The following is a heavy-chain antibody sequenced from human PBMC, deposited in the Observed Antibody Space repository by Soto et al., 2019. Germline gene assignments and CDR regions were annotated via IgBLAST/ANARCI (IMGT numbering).Heavy chain of an antibody. CDR2: IYHNGRT. V-gene: IGHV4-34*01. CDR3: ARRSMACCGGACRGYFDS. CDR1: GGAFSGFY. Sequence: QVQLQQWGAGLLKPSETLSLSCAVYGGAFSGFYWTWVRQPPGKGLEWIGEIYHNGRTDYFPSLTSRVTISVDTSKNQFSLKMRSVTAADTAVYYCARRSMACCGGACRGYFDSWGQGTLVTVSS. J-gene: IGHJ4*02. D-gene: IGHD2-21*01.